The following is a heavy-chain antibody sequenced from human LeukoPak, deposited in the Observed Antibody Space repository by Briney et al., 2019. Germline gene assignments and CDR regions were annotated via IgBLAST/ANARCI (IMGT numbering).Heavy chain of an antibody. CDR1: GGSISSSIYY. CDR2: IFHSGST. V-gene: IGHV4-39*07. Sequence: PSETLSLTCTVSGGSISSSIYYWGWIRQPPGKGLEWIGSIFHSGSTYYNSSLKGRLTISVDTSKNQLSLKLTSVTAADTAVYYCARDPGLWFGELFFDYWGQGTLVTVSS. D-gene: IGHD3-10*01. J-gene: IGHJ4*02. CDR3: ARDPGLWFGELFFDY.